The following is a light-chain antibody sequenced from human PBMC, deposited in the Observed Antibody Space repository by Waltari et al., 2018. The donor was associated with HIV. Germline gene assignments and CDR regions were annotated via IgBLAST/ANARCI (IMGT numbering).Light chain of an antibody. V-gene: IGKV3-15*01. CDR1: QSVSNR. J-gene: IGKJ1*01. CDR2: DAS. Sequence: EIVMTQSPVTVSVSPGERAALSCRASQSVSNRLAWYQQKPGQAPRLLMYDASHRATGVPDRFSGSGSGTEFTLSISSLQSEDVAVDYCQQYSHWPPMTFGQGTQVEMK. CDR3: QQYSHWPPMT.